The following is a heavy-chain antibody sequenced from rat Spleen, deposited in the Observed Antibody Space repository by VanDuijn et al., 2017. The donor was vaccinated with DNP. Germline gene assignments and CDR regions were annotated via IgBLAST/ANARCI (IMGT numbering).Heavy chain of an antibody. J-gene: IGHJ3*01. CDR1: GFTFSNYW. V-gene: IGHV5-31*01. Sequence: EVQVIESGGGLVQPGRSMKLSCAASGFTFSNYWMTWIRQAPGKGLEWVASISNAGDNTYYSDSVRGRFSISRDNAKSTLYLQMNSLRSEDTATYYCARQELRRTYWFAHWGQGSLVTVSS. CDR2: ISNAGDNT. D-gene: IGHD1-11*01. CDR3: ARQELRRTYWFAH.